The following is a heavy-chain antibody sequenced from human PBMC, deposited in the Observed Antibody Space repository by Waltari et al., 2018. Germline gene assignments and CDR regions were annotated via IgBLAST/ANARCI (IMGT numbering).Heavy chain of an antibody. D-gene: IGHD3-3*01. J-gene: IGHJ6*03. Sequence: QVQLQQWGAGLLKPSETLSLTCDVSGESLSGYHWTWIRQPPGKGLEWIGEINDSGRTTYNPSLESRVTVSIDTANNQFSLRVRSVTAADTAVYYCARVFGYYYYYMDVWGKGTTVTISS. V-gene: IGHV4-34*02. CDR2: INDSGRT. CDR3: ARVFGYYYYYMDV. CDR1: GESLSGYH.